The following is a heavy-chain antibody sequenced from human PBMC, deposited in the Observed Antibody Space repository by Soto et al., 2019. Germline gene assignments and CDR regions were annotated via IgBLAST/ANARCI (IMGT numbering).Heavy chain of an antibody. CDR1: GYTFTSYD. CDR2: INPNSGNT. D-gene: IGHD6-13*01. CDR3: AREQQVRGSDP. Sequence: ASVKVSCKASGYTFTSYDINWVRQATGQGLEWMGWINPNSGNTAYAQKFQGRVTMTRNTSISTAYMELSSLRSEDTAVYYCAREQQVRGSDPWGQGTLVTVSS. J-gene: IGHJ5*02. V-gene: IGHV1-8*01.